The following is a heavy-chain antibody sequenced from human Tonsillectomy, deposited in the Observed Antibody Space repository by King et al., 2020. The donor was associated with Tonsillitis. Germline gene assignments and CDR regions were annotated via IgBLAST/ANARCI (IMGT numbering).Heavy chain of an antibody. J-gene: IGHJ4*02. D-gene: IGHD6-19*01. Sequence: VQLVQSGAGVEKPGASVKGSCKASGYTFTRHHIHWVRQAPGQGLEWVGWNNPNSGAPKYEQKFQGRGTMTRDTSISTAYMELGRLRSDDTAVYYCASGIAVAVYYFDYWGQGTLVTVSS. V-gene: IGHV1-2*02. CDR3: ASGIAVAVYYFDY. CDR1: GYTFTRHH. CDR2: NNPNSGAP.